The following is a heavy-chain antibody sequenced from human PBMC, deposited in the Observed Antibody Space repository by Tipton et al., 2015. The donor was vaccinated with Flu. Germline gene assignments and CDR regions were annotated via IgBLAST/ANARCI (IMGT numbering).Heavy chain of an antibody. CDR2: IKQDGSVK. CDR3: AKRFCSSSTCYIPDALIT. Sequence: SLRLSCAASGFTLSSYWMTWVRQAPGKGLEWVANIKQDGSVKYYMNSVKGRFTISRDNAENSLYLHMNSLRVEDTAVYYCAKRFCSSSTCYIPDALITWGQGTMVTVSS. J-gene: IGHJ3*02. V-gene: IGHV3-7*01. D-gene: IGHD2-2*01. CDR1: GFTLSSYW.